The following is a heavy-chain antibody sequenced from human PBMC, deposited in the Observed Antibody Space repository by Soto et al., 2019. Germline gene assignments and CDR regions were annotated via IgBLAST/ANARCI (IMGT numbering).Heavy chain of an antibody. CDR3: AATLSHDYYGSGSYFPGY. CDR2: IWYDGSNK. CDR1: GFTFSSYG. J-gene: IGHJ4*02. Sequence: GGSLRLSCAASGFTFSSYGMHWVRQAPGKGLEWVAVIWYDGSNKYYADSVKGRFTISRDNSKNTLYLQMNSLRAEDTAVYYCAATLSHDYYGSGSYFPGYWGQGTLVTVSS. D-gene: IGHD3-10*01. V-gene: IGHV3-33*01.